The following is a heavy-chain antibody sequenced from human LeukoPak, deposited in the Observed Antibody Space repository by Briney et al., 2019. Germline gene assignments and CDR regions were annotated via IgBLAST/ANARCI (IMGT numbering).Heavy chain of an antibody. D-gene: IGHD2-2*03. Sequence: SETLSLTCTVSGGSISSSSYYWGWIRQPPGKGLEWIGSIYYSGSTYYNPSLKSRVTISVDTSKNQFSLKLSSVTAADTAVYYCARHGYCSSTSCSYYYYYMDVWGKGTTVTVSS. J-gene: IGHJ6*03. V-gene: IGHV4-39*01. CDR3: ARHGYCSSTSCSYYYYYMDV. CDR2: IYYSGST. CDR1: GGSISSSSYY.